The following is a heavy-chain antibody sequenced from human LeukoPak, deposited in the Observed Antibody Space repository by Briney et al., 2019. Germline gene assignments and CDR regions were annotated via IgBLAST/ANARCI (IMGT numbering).Heavy chain of an antibody. Sequence: SQTLSLTCTVSGGSISSGGYYWSWIRQHPGKGLEWLGYISYSGSTYYNPSLKSRPTISVDTSKNQFSLRLSSVTAADTAVYYCARDRSDSSGYYALTYWGQGSLVTVSS. J-gene: IGHJ4*02. CDR1: GGSISSGGYY. V-gene: IGHV4-31*03. CDR3: ARDRSDSSGYYALTY. D-gene: IGHD3-22*01. CDR2: ISYSGST.